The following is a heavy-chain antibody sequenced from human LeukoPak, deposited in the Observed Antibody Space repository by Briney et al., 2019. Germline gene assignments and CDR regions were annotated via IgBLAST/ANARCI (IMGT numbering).Heavy chain of an antibody. V-gene: IGHV4-61*02. CDR1: GDSISSGDYY. CDR2: ISSSGST. CDR3: AGTFNDYGDFYFDY. D-gene: IGHD4-17*01. Sequence: SETLSLTCTVSGDSISSGDYYWSWIRQPAGKGLEWIGRISSSGSTNYNPSLKSRVTISVDTSKNQFSLNLSSVTAADTAVYYCAGTFNDYGDFYFDYWGQGTLVTVSS. J-gene: IGHJ4*02.